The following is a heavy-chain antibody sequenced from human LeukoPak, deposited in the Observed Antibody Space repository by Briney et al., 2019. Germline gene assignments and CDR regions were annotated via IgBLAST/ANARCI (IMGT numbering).Heavy chain of an antibody. CDR2: INPTGGET. CDR1: GYTFTNYY. J-gene: IGHJ5*02. D-gene: IGHD3-22*01. CDR3: ASAHYYDSSGYGTDP. V-gene: IGHV1-46*01. Sequence: ASVNVSCKASGYTFTNYYMHWVRQAPGQGLEWLGIINPTGGETSYAQKFQGRVTMTRDTSTSTVYMELSSLRSEDTAVYYCASAHYYDSSGYGTDPWGQGTLVTVSS.